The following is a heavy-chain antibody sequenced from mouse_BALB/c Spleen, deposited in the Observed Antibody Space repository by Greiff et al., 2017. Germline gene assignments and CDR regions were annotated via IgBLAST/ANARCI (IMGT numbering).Heavy chain of an antibody. D-gene: IGHD2-4*01. J-gene: IGHJ3*01. CDR1: GFTFSNYW. V-gene: IGHV6-6*02. Sequence: EVMLVESGGGLVQPGGSMKLSCVASGFTFSNYWMNWVRQSPEKGLEWVAEIRLKSNNYATHYAESVKGRFTISRDDSKSSVYLQMNNLRAEDTGIYYCTRGVYYDYDWFAYWGQGTLVTVSA. CDR2: IRLKSNNYAT. CDR3: TRGVYYDYDWFAY.